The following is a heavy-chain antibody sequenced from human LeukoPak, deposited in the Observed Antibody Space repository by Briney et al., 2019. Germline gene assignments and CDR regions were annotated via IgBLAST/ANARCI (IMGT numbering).Heavy chain of an antibody. V-gene: IGHV1-46*01. CDR3: ASEKNYGDKYFDS. Sequence: GASVKVSCRASGDTFSIYYIHWVRQAPGQGRAWMGIINRGDGITGYEQKFQGRLTLTRDTSTSTVYMELSSLRSEDTAIYYCASEKNYGDKYFDSWGQGTEVSVSS. CDR1: GDTFSIYY. CDR2: INRGDGIT. D-gene: IGHD4-17*01. J-gene: IGHJ4*02.